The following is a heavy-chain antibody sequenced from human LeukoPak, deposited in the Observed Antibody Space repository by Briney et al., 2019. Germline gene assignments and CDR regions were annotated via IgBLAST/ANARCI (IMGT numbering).Heavy chain of an antibody. CDR3: ARERIAVAGKDFYYYYMDV. Sequence: PGGSLRLSCAASGFTFSSYWMSWVRQAPGKGLEWVANIKQDGSEKYYVDSVKGRFTISRDNAKNSLYLQMNSLRAEDTAVYYCARERIAVAGKDFYYYYMDVWGKGTTVTVSS. CDR1: GFTFSSYW. D-gene: IGHD6-19*01. J-gene: IGHJ6*03. V-gene: IGHV3-7*01. CDR2: IKQDGSEK.